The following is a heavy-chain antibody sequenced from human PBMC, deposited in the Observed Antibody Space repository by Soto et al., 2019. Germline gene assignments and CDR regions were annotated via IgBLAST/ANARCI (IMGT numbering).Heavy chain of an antibody. Sequence: EVQLVESGGGLVQPGRSLRLSCAASGFTFDDYAMHWVRQAPGKGLEWVSGISWNSGSIGYADSVKGRFTISRDNAKNSLYLQMNSLRAEDTDLYYCAKVMTPGYSSPWGMDVWGQGTTVTVSS. CDR3: AKVMTPGYSSPWGMDV. D-gene: IGHD6-13*01. J-gene: IGHJ6*02. V-gene: IGHV3-9*01. CDR1: GFTFDDYA. CDR2: ISWNSGSI.